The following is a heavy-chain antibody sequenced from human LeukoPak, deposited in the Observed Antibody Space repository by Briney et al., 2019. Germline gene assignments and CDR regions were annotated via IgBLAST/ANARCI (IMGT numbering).Heavy chain of an antibody. CDR2: ISSSSDCI. CDR1: EFTFSSYN. CDR3: ASSSWYY. Sequence: GGSLRLSCAASEFTFSSYNMNWVRQAPGKGLEWVSSISSSSDCIYYADSVKGRFTISRDNAKNSVYLQLSSLRVEDTAVYYCASSSWYYWGQGTLVTVSS. D-gene: IGHD6-13*01. V-gene: IGHV3-21*01. J-gene: IGHJ4*02.